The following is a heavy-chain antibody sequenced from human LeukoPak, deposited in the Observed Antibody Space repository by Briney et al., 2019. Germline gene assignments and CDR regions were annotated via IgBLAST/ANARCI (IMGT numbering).Heavy chain of an antibody. V-gene: IGHV4-59*01. D-gene: IGHD3-10*02. CDR1: GGTISIYY. CDR2: TYCSGST. J-gene: IGHJ4*02. Sequence: AETLTLTCTVSGGTISIYYWRWIRQPPGKGREWIGYTYCSGSTYYNPSLKSRVPLSVDTSKNQFSLKMRPVTAADTAVYYCCSGSYCPLIDKWGQGTLVTVSS. CDR3: CSGSYCPLIDK.